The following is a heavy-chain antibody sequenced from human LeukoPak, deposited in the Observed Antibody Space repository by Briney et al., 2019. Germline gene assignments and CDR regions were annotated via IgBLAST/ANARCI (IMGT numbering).Heavy chain of an antibody. CDR2: ISSSGSTI. D-gene: IGHD3-10*02. CDR1: GFTFTSYE. Sequence: GGSLRLSCAASGFTFTSYEMNWVRQAPGKGLEWVSYISSSGSTIYYADFVKGRFTISRDNAKNSLYLQMNSLRAEDTAVYYCAELGITMIGGVWGKGTTVTISS. V-gene: IGHV3-48*03. J-gene: IGHJ6*04. CDR3: AELGITMIGGV.